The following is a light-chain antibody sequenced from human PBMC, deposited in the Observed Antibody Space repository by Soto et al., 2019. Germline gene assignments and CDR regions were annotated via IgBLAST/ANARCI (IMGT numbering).Light chain of an antibody. CDR2: EGS. J-gene: IGLJ1*01. CDR3: CSYACSSTP. Sequence: QSVLTRVAYESRFSRDWNPIHRNETRSDVGSYNLVSWYQQHPGKAPKLMIYEGSKRPSGVSNRFSGSKSGNTASLTISGLQAEDEADYYCCSYACSSTPFGTGTKVTVL. CDR1: RSDVGSYNL. V-gene: IGLV2-23*01.